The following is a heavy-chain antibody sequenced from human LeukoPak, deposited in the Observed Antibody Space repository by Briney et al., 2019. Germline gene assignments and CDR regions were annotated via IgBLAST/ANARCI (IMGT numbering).Heavy chain of an antibody. CDR3: ARRSAATVTTYYYYYYYMDI. Sequence: SVKVSCKASGGTFSSYAISWVRQAPGQGLEWMGGIIPIFGTASYAQKFQGRVTITADESTSTAYMELSSLRSEDTAVYYCARRSAATVTTYYYYYYYMDIWGKGTTVTVSS. J-gene: IGHJ6*03. CDR2: IIPIFGTA. D-gene: IGHD4-17*01. CDR1: GGTFSSYA. V-gene: IGHV1-69*13.